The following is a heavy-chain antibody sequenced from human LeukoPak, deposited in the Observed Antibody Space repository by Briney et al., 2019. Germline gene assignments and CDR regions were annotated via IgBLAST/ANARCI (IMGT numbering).Heavy chain of an antibody. V-gene: IGHV3-74*01. CDR1: GFTFNNYA. J-gene: IGHJ6*02. D-gene: IGHD3-3*01. CDR2: INSDGSST. CDR3: ARGATRITIFGVVKSGMDV. Sequence: GGSLRLSCAASGFTFNNYAMSWVRQAPGKGLVWVSRINSDGSSTSYADSVKGRFTISRDNAKNTLYLQMSSLRAEDTAVYYCARGATRITIFGVVKSGMDVWGQGTTVTVSS.